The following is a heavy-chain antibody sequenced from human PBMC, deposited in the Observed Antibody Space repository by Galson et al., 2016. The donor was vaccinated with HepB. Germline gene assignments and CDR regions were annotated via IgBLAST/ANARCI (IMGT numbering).Heavy chain of an antibody. CDR1: GFSFSISG. Sequence: SLRLSCAASGFSFSISGMHWVRQAPGKGLEWVAVISFDGSNKYYADSVRGRFTISRDNSKNTLYLQMNSLRAEDTAVYYCAKGGDSSGYLDYWGQGTLVTVSS. CDR3: AKGGDSSGYLDY. V-gene: IGHV3-30*18. J-gene: IGHJ4*02. D-gene: IGHD3-22*01. CDR2: ISFDGSNK.